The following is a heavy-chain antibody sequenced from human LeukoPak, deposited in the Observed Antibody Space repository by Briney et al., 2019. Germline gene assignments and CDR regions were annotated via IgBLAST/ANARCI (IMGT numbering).Heavy chain of an antibody. Sequence: GGSLRLSCAASGFTFSSYWMHWVRQTPGKGLMWVARIKSDGSTIYADSVQGRFTISRDNAKNMVYLQMNSLRDDDTAIYYCTRAITYFYGSVTYDWFDSWGQGTRVTVSS. CDR1: GFTFSSYW. CDR2: IKSDGST. V-gene: IGHV3-74*01. D-gene: IGHD3-10*01. J-gene: IGHJ5*01. CDR3: TRAITYFYGSVTYDWFDS.